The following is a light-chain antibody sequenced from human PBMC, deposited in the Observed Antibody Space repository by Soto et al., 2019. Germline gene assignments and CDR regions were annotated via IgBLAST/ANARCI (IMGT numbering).Light chain of an antibody. CDR3: QQSYSTPHT. J-gene: IGKJ2*01. V-gene: IGKV1-39*01. Sequence: DIQMTQSPSSLSASVGDRVTITCRASQSISTYLNWYQQKPGKVPNLLIYAASTLHSGVPSRFSGSGSGTDFTLTISSLQPEDFATYHCQQSYSTPHTFGQGTKLEIK. CDR1: QSISTY. CDR2: AAS.